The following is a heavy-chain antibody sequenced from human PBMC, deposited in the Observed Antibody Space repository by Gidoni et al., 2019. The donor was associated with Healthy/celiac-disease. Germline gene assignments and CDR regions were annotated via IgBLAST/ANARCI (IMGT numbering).Heavy chain of an antibody. CDR3: AKGSSYYDLVGP. D-gene: IGHD3-3*01. J-gene: IGHJ5*02. Sequence: QVQLVESGGVVVQPGRSLRLSCAASGFSFRKYGMHWVRQAPGKGLGWVADRSYDGNKKYYADSVQVRFTISRDNSKNTMHLQMNSLRAEDTAVYYCAKGSSYYDLVGPWGQGTLVTVSS. V-gene: IGHV3-30*18. CDR1: GFSFRKYG. CDR2: RSYDGNKK.